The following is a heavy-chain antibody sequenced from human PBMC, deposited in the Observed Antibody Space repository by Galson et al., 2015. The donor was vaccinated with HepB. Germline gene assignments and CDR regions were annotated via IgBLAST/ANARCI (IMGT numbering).Heavy chain of an antibody. Sequence: SLRLSCAASGFTFSSYAMHWVRQAPGKGLEWVAIISYDGSNKYYADSVKGRFTISRDNSKNTLYLQMNSLRAEDTAVYYCARANYYGSGINPTGNVWGQGTTVTVSS. D-gene: IGHD3-10*01. J-gene: IGHJ6*02. CDR1: GFTFSSYA. V-gene: IGHV3-30-3*01. CDR2: ISYDGSNK. CDR3: ARANYYGSGINPTGNV.